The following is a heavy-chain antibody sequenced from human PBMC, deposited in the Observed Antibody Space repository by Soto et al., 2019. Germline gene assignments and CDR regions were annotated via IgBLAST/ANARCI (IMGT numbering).Heavy chain of an antibody. CDR1: GYTFTGYY. D-gene: IGHD5-12*01. Sequence: GASVKVSCKASGYTFTGYYMHWVRQAPGQGLEWMGRINPNSGGTNYAQKFQGWVTITTDKSISTAYMELSSLRSEDTAVYYCASIPHSAGYDSGYWGQGTLVTVSS. J-gene: IGHJ4*02. CDR2: INPNSGGT. V-gene: IGHV1-2*04. CDR3: ASIPHSAGYDSGY.